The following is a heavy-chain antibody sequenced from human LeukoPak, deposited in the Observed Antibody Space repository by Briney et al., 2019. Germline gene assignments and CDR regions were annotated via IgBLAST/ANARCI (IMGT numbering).Heavy chain of an antibody. CDR3: VRAVHHNFYSDSSGYYGDAFDV. CDR1: GFTFDDYA. D-gene: IGHD3-22*01. Sequence: PGGSLRLSCAASGFTFDDYAMHWVRQAPGKGLEWVSVIYSGGTIRYADSVKGRFTFSRDNFKDTLNLQMNSLRADDTAVYYCVRAVHHNFYSDSSGYYGDAFDVWGQGTVVTVSS. CDR2: IYSGGTI. V-gene: IGHV3-53*01. J-gene: IGHJ3*01.